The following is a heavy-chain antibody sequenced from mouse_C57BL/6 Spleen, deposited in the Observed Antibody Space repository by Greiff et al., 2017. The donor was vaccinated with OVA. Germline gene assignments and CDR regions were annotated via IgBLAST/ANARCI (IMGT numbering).Heavy chain of an antibody. CDR2: IRNKANNHAT. V-gene: IGHV6-6*01. J-gene: IGHJ1*03. Sequence: EVKVEESGGGLVQPGGSMKLSCAASGFTFSDAWMDWVRQSPEKGLEWVAEIRNKANNHATYYAESVKGRFTISRDDSKSSVYLQMNSLRAEDTGIYYCTRNYGSSWGYFDVWGTGTTVTVSS. D-gene: IGHD1-1*01. CDR3: TRNYGSSWGYFDV. CDR1: GFTFSDAW.